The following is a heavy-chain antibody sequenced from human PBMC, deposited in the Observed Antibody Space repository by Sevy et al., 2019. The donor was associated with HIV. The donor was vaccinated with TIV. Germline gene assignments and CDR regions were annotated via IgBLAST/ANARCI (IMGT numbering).Heavy chain of an antibody. V-gene: IGHV4-38-2*02. CDR2: IFHSGTT. CDR1: GYSITTGSY. D-gene: IGHD3-10*02. CDR3: ARDPFVGELLLMFGGWCWFDP. Sequence: SETLSLTCAVSGYSITTGSYWGWIRQAPGKGLEWIGNIFHSGTTYYNPSLKSRATISVDTSKNQFSLMLTSVTAADNAVYFCARDPFVGELLLMFGGWCWFDPWGQGTLVTVSS. J-gene: IGHJ5*02.